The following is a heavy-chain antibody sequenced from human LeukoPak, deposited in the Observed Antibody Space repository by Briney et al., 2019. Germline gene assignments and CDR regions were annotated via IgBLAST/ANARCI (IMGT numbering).Heavy chain of an antibody. CDR1: GFTFSGYS. D-gene: IGHD6-19*01. J-gene: IGHJ4*02. CDR2: ISSSSSYI. V-gene: IGHV3-21*01. CDR3: ARDLGSGWYL. Sequence: PGGSLRLSCTASGFTFSGYSMNWVRQAPGKGLEWVSSISSSSSYIYYADSVKGRFTISRDNAKNSLYLQMNSLRAEDTAVYYCARDLGSGWYLWGQGTLVTVSS.